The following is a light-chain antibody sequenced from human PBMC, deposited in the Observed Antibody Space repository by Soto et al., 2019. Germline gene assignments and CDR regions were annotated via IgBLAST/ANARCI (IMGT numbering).Light chain of an antibody. CDR2: GAS. CDR1: QSVSSSY. Sequence: EIVLTQSPGTLSLSPGDIATLSCRASQSVSSSYLAWYQQKPGQAPRILIYGASTRATGIPARFSGSRSGTECTLTISSLQAEDVGVYYCQQYKNWPRTLGQGTKVDIK. J-gene: IGKJ1*01. CDR3: QQYKNWPRT. V-gene: IGKV3-15*01.